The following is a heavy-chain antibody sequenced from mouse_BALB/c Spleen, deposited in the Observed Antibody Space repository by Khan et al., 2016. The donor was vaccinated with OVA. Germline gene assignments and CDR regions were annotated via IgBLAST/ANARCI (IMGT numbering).Heavy chain of an antibody. D-gene: IGHD2-1*01. J-gene: IGHJ1*01. CDR1: GFSFTSYT. CDR2: IRSGSTYT. CDR3: TRDGNYAHWYFDG. Sequence: EVELVESGGGLVRPGGSLKLSCAASGFSFTSYTMSWVRQTPAKRLEWVATIRSGSTYTYYPASVKGRFTISRDNAKHTLYLHMSSLKPEDTATYYWTRDGNYAHWYFDGWGAGTTVTVSS. V-gene: IGHV5-6-4*01.